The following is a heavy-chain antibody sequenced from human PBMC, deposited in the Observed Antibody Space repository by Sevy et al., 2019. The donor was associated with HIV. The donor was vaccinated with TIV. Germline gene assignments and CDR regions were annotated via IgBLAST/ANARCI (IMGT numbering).Heavy chain of an antibody. D-gene: IGHD3-22*01. V-gene: IGHV3-7*01. CDR2: IKQDGNEK. J-gene: IGHJ4*02. CDR1: GFNLSPYW. Sequence: GGSLRLSCVASGFNLSPYWMTWVRQAPGKGLEWVANIKQDGNEKYYVDSVKGRFTVSRDNAKNAIYLQMYSLRVEDTAAYVCASNTYHYDSNTYYPVYWGQGTRVTVSS. CDR3: ASNTYHYDSNTYYPVY.